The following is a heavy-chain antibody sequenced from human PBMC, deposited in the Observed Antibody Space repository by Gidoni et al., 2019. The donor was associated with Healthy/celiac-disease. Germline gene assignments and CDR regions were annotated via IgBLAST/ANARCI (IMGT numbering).Heavy chain of an antibody. J-gene: IGHJ4*02. Sequence: QVQLQESGPGLVKPSETLSLTCTVSGCPISSYSWSWIRQPPGKGLEWIGYIYYSGSTNYNPSLKSRVTISVDTSKNQFSLKLSSVTAADTAVYYCARVGFAGTLDYWGQGTLVTVSS. CDR2: IYYSGST. V-gene: IGHV4-59*01. CDR3: ARVGFAGTLDY. CDR1: GCPISSYS. D-gene: IGHD1-1*01.